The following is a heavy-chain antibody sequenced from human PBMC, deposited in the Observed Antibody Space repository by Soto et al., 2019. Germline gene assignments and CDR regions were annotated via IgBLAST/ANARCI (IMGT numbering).Heavy chain of an antibody. CDR3: ARGMGRDGYNFHY. Sequence: SETLSLTCAVYGGSFSGYYWSWIRQPPGKGLEWIGEINHSGSTNYNPSLKSRVTISVNTSKNQFSLKLSSVTAADTAVYYCARGMGRDGYNFHYWGQGTLVTVS. J-gene: IGHJ4*02. CDR1: GGSFSGYY. V-gene: IGHV4-34*01. CDR2: INHSGST. D-gene: IGHD5-12*01.